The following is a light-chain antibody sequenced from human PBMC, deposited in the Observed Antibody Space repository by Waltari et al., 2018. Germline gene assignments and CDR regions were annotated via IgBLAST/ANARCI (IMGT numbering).Light chain of an antibody. V-gene: IGLV3-10*01. J-gene: IGLJ2*01. CDR3: YSTDSSGDYGV. Sequence: SYELTQPPSVSVSPGQTARLTCSGDALPKRFGYWYQQKSGQAPVLVIYEGSNRPSGSPERFSGSSLGTMATLTISGAQVEDEADYYCYSTDSSGDYGVFGGGTKLTVL. CDR1: ALPKRF. CDR2: EGS.